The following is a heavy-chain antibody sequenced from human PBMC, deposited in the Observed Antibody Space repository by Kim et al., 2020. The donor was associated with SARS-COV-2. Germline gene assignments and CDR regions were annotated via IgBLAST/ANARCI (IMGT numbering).Heavy chain of an antibody. J-gene: IGHJ4*02. Sequence: GGSLRLSCAASGFTFSSYAMSWVRQAPGKGLEWVSAISGSGGSTYYADSVKGRFTISRDNSKNTLYLQMNSLRAEDPAVYYCAKVGRGSYYFDYWGQGTLVTVSS. D-gene: IGHD1-26*01. CDR1: GFTFSSYA. V-gene: IGHV3-23*01. CDR3: AKVGRGSYYFDY. CDR2: ISGSGGST.